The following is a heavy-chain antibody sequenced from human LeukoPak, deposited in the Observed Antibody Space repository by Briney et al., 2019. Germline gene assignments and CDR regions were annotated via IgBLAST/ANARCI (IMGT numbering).Heavy chain of an antibody. CDR2: ISSSSSYI. D-gene: IGHD3-10*01. CDR3: AKDHSGFGGNAFDI. Sequence: GGSLRLSCAASGFTFSSYSMNWVRQAPGKGLEWISSISSSSSYIHYADSVGGRFTISRDNAKNTLYLQMNSLRDEDTAVYYCAKDHSGFGGNAFDIWGQGTMVTVSS. V-gene: IGHV3-21*04. CDR1: GFTFSSYS. J-gene: IGHJ3*02.